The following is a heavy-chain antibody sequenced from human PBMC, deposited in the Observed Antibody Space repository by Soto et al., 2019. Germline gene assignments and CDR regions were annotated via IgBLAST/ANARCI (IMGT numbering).Heavy chain of an antibody. D-gene: IGHD3-3*01. J-gene: IGHJ6*03. CDR3: ARQASYDFWDGRFYYNYYMDV. Sequence: QVQLQESGPGLVKPSETLSLSCTVSSGSISGYYWSWIRQPPGKGLEWIGSIYSSGTTYYNPSLKSRGTMSVDTSKIQFSLILSSVTAADTAVYYCARQASYDFWDGRFYYNYYMDVWGKGTPVTVSS. CDR1: SGSISGYY. V-gene: IGHV4-59*08. CDR2: IYSSGTT.